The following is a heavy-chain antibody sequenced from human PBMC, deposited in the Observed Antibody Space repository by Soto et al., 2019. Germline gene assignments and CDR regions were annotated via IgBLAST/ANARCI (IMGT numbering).Heavy chain of an antibody. CDR3: ARVAEGYGGLHYYYYGMDV. V-gene: IGHV1-69*12. J-gene: IGHJ6*02. CDR1: GGTFSSYA. CDR2: IIPIFGIA. D-gene: IGHD4-17*01. Sequence: QVQLVQSGAEVKKAGSSVKVSCKASGGTFSSYAISWVRQAPGQGLEWMGGIIPIFGIANYAQKFQGRVTITADESTTTAYMELSSLRSEDTADYYCARVAEGYGGLHYYYYGMDVWGQGTTVTVSS.